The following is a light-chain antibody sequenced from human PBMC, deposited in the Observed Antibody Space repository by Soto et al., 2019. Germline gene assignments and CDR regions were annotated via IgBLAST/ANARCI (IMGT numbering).Light chain of an antibody. CDR2: GAS. CDR3: QQYNNWPPGT. CDR1: QSVSSK. V-gene: IGKV3-15*01. Sequence: EIVMTQSPATLSMSPGERATLSCRASQSVSSKLAWYQQKPGQAPRLLIYGASTRATGIPARFNGSGSGTEFTLTISSLQSEDFAIYYCQQYNNWPPGTFGQGTKVEIK. J-gene: IGKJ1*01.